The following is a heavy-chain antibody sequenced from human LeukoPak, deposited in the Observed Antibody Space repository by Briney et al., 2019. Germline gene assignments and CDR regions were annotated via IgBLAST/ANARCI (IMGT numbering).Heavy chain of an antibody. CDR2: ITGSGDST. Sequence: GGSLRLSCAASGFTFTSYAMNWVRQAPGKGLEWVSTITGSGDSTYYADSAKGRFTISRDNSKNTVYLQMNSLRVEDSAIYYCAKGTPSGIYYYFEYWGQGTLVTVSS. CDR1: GFTFTSYA. D-gene: IGHD1-26*01. J-gene: IGHJ4*02. V-gene: IGHV3-23*01. CDR3: AKGTPSGIYYYFEY.